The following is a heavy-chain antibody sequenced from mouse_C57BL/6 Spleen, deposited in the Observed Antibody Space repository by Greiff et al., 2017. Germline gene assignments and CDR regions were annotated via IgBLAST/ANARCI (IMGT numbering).Heavy chain of an antibody. J-gene: IGHJ2*01. D-gene: IGHD4-1*01. CDR2: IDPENGDT. V-gene: IGHV14-4*01. CDR3: TTNWSDY. CDR1: GFNIKDDY. Sequence: EVQRVESGAELVRPGASVKLSCTASGFNIKDDYMHWVKQRPEQGLEWIGWIDPENGDTEYASKFQGKATITADTSSNTAYLQLSSLTSEDTAVYYCTTNWSDYWGQGTTLTVSS.